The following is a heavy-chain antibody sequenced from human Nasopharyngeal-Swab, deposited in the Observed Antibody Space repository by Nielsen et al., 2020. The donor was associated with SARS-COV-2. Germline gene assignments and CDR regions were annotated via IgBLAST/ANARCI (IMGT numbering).Heavy chain of an antibody. CDR2: ISSSSSTI. CDR1: GFTFSSYS. CDR3: ARDVVNGDYPYYFDY. V-gene: IGHV3-48*04. D-gene: IGHD4-17*01. Sequence: GGSLRLSCAASGFTFSSYSMNWVRQAPGKGLEWVSYISSSSSTIYYADSVKDRFTISRDNAKNSLYLQMNSLRAEDTAVYYCARDVVNGDYPYYFDYWGQGTLVTVSS. J-gene: IGHJ4*02.